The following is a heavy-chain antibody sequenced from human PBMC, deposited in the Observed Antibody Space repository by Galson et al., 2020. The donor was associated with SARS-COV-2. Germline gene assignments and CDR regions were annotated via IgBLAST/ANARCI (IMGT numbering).Heavy chain of an antibody. J-gene: IGHJ4*02. Sequence: GESQKISSAATGFTFSSYDMHWVRQAKGKGLEWVSAIGTAGDTYYPGSVKGRFTISRENAKNSLYLQMNSLRAGDTAVYYCVTGDYYGSGSYRPLDYWGQGTLVTVSS. CDR1: GFTFSSYD. CDR2: IGTAGDT. CDR3: VTGDYYGSGSYRPLDY. D-gene: IGHD3-10*01. V-gene: IGHV3-13*01.